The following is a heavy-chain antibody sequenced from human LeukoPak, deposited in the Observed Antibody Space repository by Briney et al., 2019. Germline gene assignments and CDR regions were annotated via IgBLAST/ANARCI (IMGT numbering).Heavy chain of an antibody. CDR3: ARVSGYCSGGSCSDPNFDY. V-gene: IGHV4-59*01. CDR2: IYYSGST. CDR1: GGSISSYY. J-gene: IGHJ4*02. D-gene: IGHD2-15*01. Sequence: SETLSLTRTVSGGSISSYYWSWIRQPPGKGLEWIGYIYYSGSTNYNPSLKSRVTISVDTSKNQFSLKLSSVTAADTAVYYCARVSGYCSGGSCSDPNFDYWGQGTLVTVSS.